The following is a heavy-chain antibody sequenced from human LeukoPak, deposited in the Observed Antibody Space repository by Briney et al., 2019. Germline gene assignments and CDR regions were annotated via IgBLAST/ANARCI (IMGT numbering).Heavy chain of an antibody. Sequence: SETLSLTCAVYGGSFSGYYWSWIRQPPGKGLEWIGEINHSGSTNYNPSLKSRVTISVDTSKNQFSLKLSSVTAADTAVYYCARRGRDYGGNYGYWGQGTLVTVSS. J-gene: IGHJ4*02. CDR1: GGSFSGYY. V-gene: IGHV4-34*01. CDR3: ARRGRDYGGNYGY. D-gene: IGHD4-23*01. CDR2: INHSGST.